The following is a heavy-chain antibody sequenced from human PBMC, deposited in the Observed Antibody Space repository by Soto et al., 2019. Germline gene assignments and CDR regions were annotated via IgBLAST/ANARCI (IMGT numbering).Heavy chain of an antibody. V-gene: IGHV1-2*04. CDR1: GYTFTGYY. J-gene: IGHJ6*02. CDR3: ARDRLPAGYYYYYGMDV. D-gene: IGHD2-2*01. Sequence: QVQLVQSGAEVKKPGASVKVSCKASGYTFTGYYMHWVRQAPGQGLEWMGWINPNSGGTNYAQKFQGWVTMTRDTSISTAYMELSRLRSDDTAVYYCARDRLPAGYYYYYGMDVWGQGTTVTVSS. CDR2: INPNSGGT.